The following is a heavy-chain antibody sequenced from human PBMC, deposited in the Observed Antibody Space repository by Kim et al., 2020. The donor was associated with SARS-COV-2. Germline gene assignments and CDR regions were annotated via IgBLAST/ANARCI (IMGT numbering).Heavy chain of an antibody. V-gene: IGHV3-33*01. Sequence: GGSLRLSCAASGFTFSSYGMHWVRQAPGKGLEWVAVIWYDGSNKYYADSVKGRFTISRDNSKNTLYLQMNSLRAEDTAVYYCAREGHSTLSGSLLSDAFDIWGQGTMVTVSS. D-gene: IGHD1-26*01. J-gene: IGHJ3*02. CDR1: GFTFSSYG. CDR3: AREGHSTLSGSLLSDAFDI. CDR2: IWYDGSNK.